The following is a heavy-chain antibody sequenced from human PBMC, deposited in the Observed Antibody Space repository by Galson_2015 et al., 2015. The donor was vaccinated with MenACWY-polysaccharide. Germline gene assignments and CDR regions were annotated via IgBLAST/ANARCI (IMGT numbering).Heavy chain of an antibody. CDR3: AKSPSSSWYGPFDY. CDR2: ISSSGTTI. Sequence: SLRLSCAASGFSFSDNYMSWIRQAPGKGLEWVSYISSSGTTIYYADSVKGRFTISRDNARNSLYLQMNSLRAEDTAFYYCAKSPSSSWYGPFDYWGQGTLVTVSS. D-gene: IGHD6-13*01. J-gene: IGHJ4*02. V-gene: IGHV3-11*01. CDR1: GFSFSDNY.